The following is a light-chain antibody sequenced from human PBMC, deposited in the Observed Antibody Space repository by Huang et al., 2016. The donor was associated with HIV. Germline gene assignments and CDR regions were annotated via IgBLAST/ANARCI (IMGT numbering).Light chain of an antibody. CDR1: QSVRSNY. CDR3: HQYGGSPGT. J-gene: IGKJ2*01. CDR2: GAS. V-gene: IGKV3-20*01. Sequence: EIVLTQSPGTLSLSPGERVTLSCRASQSVRSNYLAWYQKKPGQAPRLLIYGASSRATGIPDRFSGRGSETDFTLTIGRLEPEDFAVYYCHQYGGSPGTFGQGTKLEIK.